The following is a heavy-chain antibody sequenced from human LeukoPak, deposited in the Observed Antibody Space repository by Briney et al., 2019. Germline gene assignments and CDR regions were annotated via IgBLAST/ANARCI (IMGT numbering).Heavy chain of an antibody. CDR2: ISGSGGST. CDR1: EFTVSSND. J-gene: IGHJ4*02. V-gene: IGHV3-23*01. D-gene: IGHD4-23*01. Sequence: GGSLRLSCAASEFTVSSNDMSWVRQAPGKGLEWVSAISGSGGSTYYADSVKGRFTISRDNSKNTLYLQMNSLRAEDTAVYYCAKATTVVTPRPYFDYWGQGTLVTVSS. CDR3: AKATTVVTPRPYFDY.